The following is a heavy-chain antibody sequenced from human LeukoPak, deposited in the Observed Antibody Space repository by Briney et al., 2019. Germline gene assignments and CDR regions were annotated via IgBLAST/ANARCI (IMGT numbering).Heavy chain of an antibody. CDR2: TKQDVSEK. CDR3: ARRYCGSTSCYFDY. V-gene: IGHV3-7*01. Sequence: GGSLRLSCAASGFTVSSNYMSWVRQAPGRGLEWVAYTKQDVSEKDYVDSVKGRFTISRDNAKNSLYLQMNSLRAEDTAVYYCARRYCGSTSCYFDYWGQGTLVTVSS. CDR1: GFTVSSNY. J-gene: IGHJ4*02. D-gene: IGHD2-2*01.